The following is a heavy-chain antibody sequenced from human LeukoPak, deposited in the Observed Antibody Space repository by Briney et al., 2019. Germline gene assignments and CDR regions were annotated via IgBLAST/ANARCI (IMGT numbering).Heavy chain of an antibody. CDR3: ARGREYNWFDP. CDR2: INPNSGGT. CDR1: GYTFTGYY. V-gene: IGHV1-2*02. Sequence: ASVKVSCKASGYTFTGYYMHWVRQAPGQGLEWMGWINPNSGGTNYAQKFQGRVTMTRDTSISTAYMELSRLRSDDPAVYSCARGREYNWFDPWGQETLVTVSS. J-gene: IGHJ5*02.